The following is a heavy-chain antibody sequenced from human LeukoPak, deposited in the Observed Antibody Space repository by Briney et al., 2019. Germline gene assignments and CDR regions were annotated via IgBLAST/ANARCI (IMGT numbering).Heavy chain of an antibody. CDR2: XSYDGSNK. J-gene: IGHJ4*02. Sequence: GGSLRLSCAASGFTFSSYGMHWVRQAXXXXXXXXXXXSYDGSNKYYADSVKGRFTISRDNSKNTLYLQMNSLRAEDTAVYYCAKGAYDYVWGSLIDYWGQGTLVTVSS. CDR1: GFTFSSYG. V-gene: IGHV3-30*18. D-gene: IGHD3-16*01. CDR3: AKGAYDYVWGSLIDY.